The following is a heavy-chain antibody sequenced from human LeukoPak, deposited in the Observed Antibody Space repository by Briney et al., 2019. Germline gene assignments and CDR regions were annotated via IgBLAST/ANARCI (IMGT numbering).Heavy chain of an antibody. D-gene: IGHD4-17*01. CDR3: ARDLDFGDSLGDFDY. J-gene: IGHJ4*02. CDR2: ITGGSSYI. Sequence: GGSLRLSCAASGFTFSSYTMNWVRQAPGKGLEWVSSITGGSSYISYADSVKGRFTISRDNAKNSLLLQMNSLRAEDTAVYYCARDLDFGDSLGDFDYWGQGTLVTASS. V-gene: IGHV3-21*01. CDR1: GFTFSSYT.